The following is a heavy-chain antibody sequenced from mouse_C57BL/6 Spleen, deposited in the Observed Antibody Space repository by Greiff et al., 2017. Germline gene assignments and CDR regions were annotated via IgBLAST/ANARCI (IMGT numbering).Heavy chain of an antibody. J-gene: IGHJ1*03. CDR2: IDPETGGT. V-gene: IGHV1-15*01. Sequence: VQLQQSGAELVRPGASVTLSCKASGYTFTDYEMHWVKQTPVHGLEWIGAIDPETGGTAYNQKFKGKAILTADKSSSTAYMELRSLTSEDSAVYYCTKGAFATVVARYFDVWGKGTTVTVSS. CDR1: GYTFTDYE. CDR3: TKGAFATVVARYFDV. D-gene: IGHD1-1*01.